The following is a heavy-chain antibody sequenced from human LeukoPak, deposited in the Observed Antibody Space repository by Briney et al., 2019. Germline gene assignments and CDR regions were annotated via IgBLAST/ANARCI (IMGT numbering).Heavy chain of an antibody. J-gene: IGHJ6*02. D-gene: IGHD1-26*01. CDR1: GGSFSGYY. V-gene: IGHV4-39*01. Sequence: PSETLSLTCAVYGGSFSGYYWGWIRQPPGKGLEWIGSIYYSGSTYYNPSLKSRVTISVDTSKNQFSLKLSSVTAADTAVYYCAATEWELLGSYYYGMDVWGQGTTVTVSS. CDR2: IYYSGST. CDR3: AATEWELLGSYYYGMDV.